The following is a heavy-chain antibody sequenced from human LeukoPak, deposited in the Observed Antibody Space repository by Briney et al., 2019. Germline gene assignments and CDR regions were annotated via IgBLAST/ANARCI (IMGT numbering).Heavy chain of an antibody. Sequence: ASVKVSCKASGYTFTSYDINWVRQATGQGLEWMGWMNPNSGNTGYAQKFRGRVTITRNTSISTAYMELSSLRSEDTAVYYCARGRQQLNIDYWGQGTLVTVSS. CDR3: ARGRQQLNIDY. D-gene: IGHD6-13*01. CDR2: MNPNSGNT. V-gene: IGHV1-8*03. J-gene: IGHJ4*02. CDR1: GYTFTSYD.